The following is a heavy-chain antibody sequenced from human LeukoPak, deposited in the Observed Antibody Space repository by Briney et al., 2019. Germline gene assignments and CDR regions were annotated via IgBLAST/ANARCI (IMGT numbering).Heavy chain of an antibody. CDR3: GLGYSSSWSDY. V-gene: IGHV3-7*01. CDR2: IKQDGSEK. D-gene: IGHD6-13*01. CDR1: GFTSSGFSFSTFW. J-gene: IGHJ4*02. Sequence: GGSLRLSCAGSGFTSSGFSFSTFWMRWVRQAPGKGLEWVANIKQDGSEKYYVDSVKGRFTISRDNAKNSLYLQMNSLRAEDTAVYYCGLGYSSSWSDYWGQGTLVTVSS.